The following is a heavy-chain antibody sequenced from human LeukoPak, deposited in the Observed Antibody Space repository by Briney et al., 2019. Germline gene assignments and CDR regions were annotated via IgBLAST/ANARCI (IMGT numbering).Heavy chain of an antibody. CDR3: ARLRGSGYDYGLLDY. CDR2: INPKSGGT. Sequence: GASVKVSCKASGYSFTGHYMHWVRQAPGQGLEWMGWINPKSGGTNYAQKLQGRVTMTTDTSTSTAYMELRSLRSDDTAVYYCARLRGSGYDYGLLDYWGQGTLVTVSS. J-gene: IGHJ4*02. CDR1: GYSFTGHY. D-gene: IGHD5-12*01. V-gene: IGHV1-2*02.